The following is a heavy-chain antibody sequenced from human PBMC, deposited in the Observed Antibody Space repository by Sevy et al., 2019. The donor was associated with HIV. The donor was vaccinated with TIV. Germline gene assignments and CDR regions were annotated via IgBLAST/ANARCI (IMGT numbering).Heavy chain of an antibody. CDR1: GYTFTSYG. D-gene: IGHD5-12*01. V-gene: IGHV1-18*01. CDR2: ISAYNGNT. CDR3: ARDWALYSGYEKFDY. Sequence: ASVKVSCKASGYTFTSYGISWVRQAPGQGLEWMGWISAYNGNTNYAQKLQGRVTMTTDTSTSTAYMELRSLRSDDTAVYYCARDWALYSGYEKFDYWGQGTLVTVSS. J-gene: IGHJ4*02.